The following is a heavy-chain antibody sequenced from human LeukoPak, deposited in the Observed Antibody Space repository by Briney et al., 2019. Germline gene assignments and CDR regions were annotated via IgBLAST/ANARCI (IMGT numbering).Heavy chain of an antibody. Sequence: GGSLRLSCAASGFTFSSYAMSWVRQAPGKGLEWVSAISGSGGSTYYADSVKGRFTISRDNSKNTVYLQMDSLRGEDTALYYCTKTTSGYSSGQYPGWPADHWGQGALVTVSS. CDR1: GFTFSSYA. D-gene: IGHD3-22*01. J-gene: IGHJ4*02. V-gene: IGHV3-23*01. CDR3: TKTTSGYSSGQYPGWPADH. CDR2: ISGSGGST.